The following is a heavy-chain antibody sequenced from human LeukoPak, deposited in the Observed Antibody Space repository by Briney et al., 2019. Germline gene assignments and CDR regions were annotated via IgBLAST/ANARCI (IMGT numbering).Heavy chain of an antibody. CDR2: FHTSGST. J-gene: IGHJ4*02. CDR3: ARGGVSDFDY. D-gene: IGHD3-10*01. CDR1: GGSISSGSYY. V-gene: IGHV4-61*02. Sequence: SQTLSLTCTVSGGSISSGSYYWSWIRQPAGKGLEWIGRFHTSGSTDYNPSLKSRVSISVDTSKNHFSLKLSSVTAADTAVYYCARGGVSDFDYWGQGTLVTVPP.